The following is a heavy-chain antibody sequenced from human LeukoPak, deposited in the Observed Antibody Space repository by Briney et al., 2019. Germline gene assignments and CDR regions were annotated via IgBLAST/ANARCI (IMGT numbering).Heavy chain of an antibody. CDR1: GGSFSSYY. CDR3: ARLNGDYPDY. V-gene: IGHV4-39*01. J-gene: IGHJ4*02. CDR2: IYYSGST. D-gene: IGHD4-17*01. Sequence: SETLSLTCAVYGGSFSSYYWGWIRQPPGKGLEWIGSIYYSGSTYYNPSLKSRVTISVDTSKNQFSLKLSSVTAADTAVYYCARLNGDYPDYWGQGTLVTVSS.